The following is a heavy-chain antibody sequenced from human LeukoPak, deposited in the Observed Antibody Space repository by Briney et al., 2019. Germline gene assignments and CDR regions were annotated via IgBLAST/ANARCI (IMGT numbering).Heavy chain of an antibody. J-gene: IGHJ4*02. CDR3: ASSYCGGDCYPPYFDY. CDR1: GFTLSSYE. CDR2: IDYSGGSS. V-gene: IGHV3-23*01. D-gene: IGHD2-21*02. Sequence: GGSLRLSCTVSGFTLSSYEMSWIRQAPGKGLEWVSSIDYSGGSSYYADSVKGRFTISRDNSKNTLYLQMNSLRAEDTAVYYCASSYCGGDCYPPYFDYWGQGTLVTVSS.